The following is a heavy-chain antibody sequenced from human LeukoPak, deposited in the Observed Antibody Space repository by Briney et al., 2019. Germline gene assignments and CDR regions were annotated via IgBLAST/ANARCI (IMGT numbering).Heavy chain of an antibody. J-gene: IGHJ2*01. V-gene: IGHV3-64*01. Sequence: PGGSLRLSCAASGFTFSSYAMHWARQAPGKGLEYVSAISSNGGSTYYANSVKGRFTISRDNSKNTLYLQMGSLRAEDMAVYYCAKDTASSWWYFDLWGRGTLVTVSS. D-gene: IGHD5-18*01. CDR2: ISSNGGST. CDR3: AKDTASSWWYFDL. CDR1: GFTFSSYA.